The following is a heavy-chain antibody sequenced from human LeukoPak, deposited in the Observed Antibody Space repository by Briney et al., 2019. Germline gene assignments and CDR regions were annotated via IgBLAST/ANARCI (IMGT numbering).Heavy chain of an antibody. Sequence: SETLSLTCTVSGGSISSSSYYWGWIRQPPGKGLEWIGSIYYSGSTYYNPSLKSRVTISVDTSKNQFSLKLSSVTAADTAVYYCARSRYFAWLILFDYWGQGTLVTVSS. CDR1: GGSISSSSYY. J-gene: IGHJ4*02. D-gene: IGHD3-9*01. CDR3: ARSRYFAWLILFDY. V-gene: IGHV4-39*07. CDR2: IYYSGST.